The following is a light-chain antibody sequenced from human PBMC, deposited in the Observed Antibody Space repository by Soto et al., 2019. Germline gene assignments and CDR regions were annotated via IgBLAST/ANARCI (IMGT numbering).Light chain of an antibody. V-gene: IGKV1-5*03. J-gene: IGKJ1*01. CDR2: KAS. CDR1: QSIRSW. Sequence: DIQMTQSPSTLPASVVDRVTVTCRASQSIRSWLAWYQEKPGKAPKLLIYKASLLETGVPSRFSGSASGTEFTLTLSSLQTDDFGTYYCQQYNSHPWTFGQGTKVEMK. CDR3: QQYNSHPWT.